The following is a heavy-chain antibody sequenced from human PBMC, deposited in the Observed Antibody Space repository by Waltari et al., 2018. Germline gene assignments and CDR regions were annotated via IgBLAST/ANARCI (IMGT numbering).Heavy chain of an antibody. CDR3: AREVGGSSWSTTPRGDAFDI. J-gene: IGHJ3*02. D-gene: IGHD6-13*01. CDR2: IYFAGST. CDR1: GASIGSGYSY. Sequence: QLQLRESGPGLLKPSETLSLTCSVSGASIGSGYSYWGWIRQAPGKGLGWVGSIYFAGSTYYNPSLKSRLTISVDTSKNQFSLRLSSVTAADTAVYYCAREVGGSSWSTTPRGDAFDIWGQGTMVTVSS. V-gene: IGHV4-39*07.